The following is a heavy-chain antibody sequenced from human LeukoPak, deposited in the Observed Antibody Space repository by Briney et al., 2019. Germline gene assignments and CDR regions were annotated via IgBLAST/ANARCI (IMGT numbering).Heavy chain of an antibody. D-gene: IGHD2/OR15-2a*01. Sequence: SETLSLTCTVSGGSISSGAYYWNWIRQHPGKGLEWIGYIYYSGSTYYNPSLKSRVTMSVDTSKNQFSLKLSSVAAADTAVYYCAREVIEDWFDPWGQGTLVTVSS. CDR3: AREVIEDWFDP. CDR1: GGSISSGAYY. V-gene: IGHV4-31*03. J-gene: IGHJ5*02. CDR2: IYYSGST.